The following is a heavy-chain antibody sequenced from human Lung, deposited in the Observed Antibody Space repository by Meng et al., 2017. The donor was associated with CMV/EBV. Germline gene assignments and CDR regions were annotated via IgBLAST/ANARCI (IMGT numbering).Heavy chain of an antibody. CDR1: GYTFISYG. CDR3: ARGGYSDYDVRGSDYYYGMDV. V-gene: IGHV1-18*01. J-gene: IGHJ6*01. D-gene: IGHD5-12*01. CDR2: ISAYNGRT. Sequence: APVKVSXKASGYTFISYGISWVRQAPGQGLEWMGWISAYNGRTNYAQKFQGRVTMTTDTSTNTAYTELRSLRSDDTAVYFCARGGYSDYDVRGSDYYYGMDVWGQGTTVTFSS.